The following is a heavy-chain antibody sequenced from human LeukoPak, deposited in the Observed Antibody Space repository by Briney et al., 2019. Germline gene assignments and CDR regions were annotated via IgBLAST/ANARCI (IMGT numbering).Heavy chain of an antibody. J-gene: IGHJ4*02. V-gene: IGHV1-18*01. CDR3: ARSGRGTYYYFDL. CDR2: SSGYNGNT. CDR1: TYTFTRYG. Sequence: SVKVSCKASTYTFTRYGISWGRQPPGHGIGWMGWSSGYNGNTNYAQKFLGRVSMTADTATSTAYMELRSLTSDDTAMYYCARSGRGTYYYFDLWGQGTLVTVSS. D-gene: IGHD5-12*01.